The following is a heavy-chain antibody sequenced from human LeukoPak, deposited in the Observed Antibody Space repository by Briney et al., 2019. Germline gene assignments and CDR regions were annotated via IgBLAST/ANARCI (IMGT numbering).Heavy chain of an antibody. CDR2: INGGGRTT. V-gene: IGHV3-74*01. Sequence: GGSLRLSCAASGFTFSNYWMYWVRQGPGKGLVWVSRINGGGRTTNYADSVKGRFTISRDNAKNTVYLQMNSLRAEDTAIYYCTRPIRGYDGFDLWGQGTMVTVSS. CDR3: TRPIRGYDGFDL. D-gene: IGHD5-12*01. CDR1: GFTFSNYW. J-gene: IGHJ3*01.